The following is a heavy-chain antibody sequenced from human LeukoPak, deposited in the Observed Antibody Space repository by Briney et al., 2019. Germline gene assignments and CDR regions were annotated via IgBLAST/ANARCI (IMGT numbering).Heavy chain of an antibody. Sequence: ASVKVSCKASGGTFSSYAISWVRQALGQGLEWMGRIIPILGVTNYAQKFQDRVTITADKFTSAAYMELSSLRSEDTAVYYCARARDYYSDGTGFHPCDIWGQGTMVTVSS. J-gene: IGHJ3*02. CDR1: GGTFSSYA. D-gene: IGHD3-22*01. V-gene: IGHV1-69*04. CDR3: ARARDYYSDGTGFHPCDI. CDR2: IIPILGVT.